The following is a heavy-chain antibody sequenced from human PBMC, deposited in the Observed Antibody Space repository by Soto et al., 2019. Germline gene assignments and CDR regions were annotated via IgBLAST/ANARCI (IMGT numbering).Heavy chain of an antibody. CDR1: GGFFIGYY. Sequence: SETLSLTSAVYGGFFIGYYWSWILLPPWKGLEWIGEINHSGSTNYNPSLKSRVTISVDTSKNQFSLKLSSVTAADTAVYYCARSITIFGVFIYRYNWFDPWGQGTLVTVSS. D-gene: IGHD3-3*01. J-gene: IGHJ5*02. V-gene: IGHV4-34*01. CDR3: ARSITIFGVFIYRYNWFDP. CDR2: INHSGST.